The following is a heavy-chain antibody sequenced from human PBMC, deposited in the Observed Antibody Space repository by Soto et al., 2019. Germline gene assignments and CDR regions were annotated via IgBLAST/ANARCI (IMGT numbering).Heavy chain of an antibody. CDR3: ASHVNPWAQGAFDI. J-gene: IGHJ3*02. CDR2: IYYSGST. D-gene: IGHD7-27*01. Sequence: QLQLQESGPGLVKPSETLSLTCTVSGGSISSSSYYWGWIRQPPGKGLEWIGNIYYSGSTYYNPSLKSRVTISVDTSKNPFSLKLSSVTAADTAVYYWASHVNPWAQGAFDIWGQGTMVTVSS. V-gene: IGHV4-39*01. CDR1: GGSISSSSYY.